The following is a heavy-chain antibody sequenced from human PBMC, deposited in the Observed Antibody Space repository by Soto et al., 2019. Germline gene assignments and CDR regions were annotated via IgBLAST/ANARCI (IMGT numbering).Heavy chain of an antibody. CDR3: ARWGWDGSSKRVYYYYGMDV. Sequence: QVQLVQSGAEVKKPGASVKVSCKASGYTFTSYGISWVRQAPEQGLEWMGWISAYNGNTNYAQKLQGRVTMTTDTSTSTAYMELRSLRSDDTAVYYCARWGWDGSSKRVYYYYGMDVWGQGTTVTVSS. J-gene: IGHJ6*02. D-gene: IGHD1-26*01. V-gene: IGHV1-18*01. CDR1: GYTFTSYG. CDR2: ISAYNGNT.